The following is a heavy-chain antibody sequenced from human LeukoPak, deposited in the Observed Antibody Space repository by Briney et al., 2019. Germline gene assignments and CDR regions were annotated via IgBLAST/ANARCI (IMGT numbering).Heavy chain of an antibody. CDR3: ARDYYDSSGYFD. CDR1: GGTFSSYA. V-gene: IGHV1-69*13. D-gene: IGHD3-22*01. CDR2: IIPIFGTA. J-gene: IGHJ4*02. Sequence: ASVKVSCKASGGTFSSYAISWVRQAPGQGLEWMGGIIPIFGTANYAQKFQGRVTITADESTSTAYMELSSLRSEDTAVYYCARDYYDSSGYFDWGQGTPVTVSS.